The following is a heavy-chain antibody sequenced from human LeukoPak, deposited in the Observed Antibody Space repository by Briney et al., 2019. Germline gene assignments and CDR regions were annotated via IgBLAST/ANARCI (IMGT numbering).Heavy chain of an antibody. CDR1: GYTFDGYY. V-gene: IGHV1-2*02. Sequence: ASVKVSCKASGYTFDGYYMHWVRQAPGQGLEWMGWINPNSGGTNYAQKFQGRVTMTRDTSISTAYMELSRLRSDDTAVYYCARDLSPYNWGSRDAFDIWGQGTMVTVSS. D-gene: IGHD7-27*01. J-gene: IGHJ3*02. CDR3: ARDLSPYNWGSRDAFDI. CDR2: INPNSGGT.